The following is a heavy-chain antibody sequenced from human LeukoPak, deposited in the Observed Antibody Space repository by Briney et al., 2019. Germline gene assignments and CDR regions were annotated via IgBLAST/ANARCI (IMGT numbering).Heavy chain of an antibody. Sequence: GESLKIPCQASGYSFTSHWITWVRQMPGKGLEWMGRFAPRDSYTNYSPSFQGHVTFSADKSMSTAYLQWGKLKASDAAMYFCARHGEYSTHWYFFDYWGQGTLVTVSS. D-gene: IGHD6-13*01. V-gene: IGHV5-10-1*01. CDR2: FAPRDSYT. CDR3: ARHGEYSTHWYFFDY. J-gene: IGHJ4*02. CDR1: GYSFTSHW.